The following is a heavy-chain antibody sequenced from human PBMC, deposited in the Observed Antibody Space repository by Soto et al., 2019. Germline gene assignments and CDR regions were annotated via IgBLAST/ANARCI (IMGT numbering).Heavy chain of an antibody. CDR2: IYSDGTT. V-gene: IGHV3-66*01. CDR3: ARDQSDILTGPIDY. Sequence: EVQLVESGGGWVQPGGSLRLSCAASGFSVSSNYMTWVRQAPGKGLEWVSVIYSDGTTYYTESVKGYFTISRDNSNNAVYLQMNNLRDEDTAVYYCARDQSDILTGPIDYWGQGTLVTVSS. J-gene: IGHJ4*02. CDR1: GFSVSSNY. D-gene: IGHD3-9*01.